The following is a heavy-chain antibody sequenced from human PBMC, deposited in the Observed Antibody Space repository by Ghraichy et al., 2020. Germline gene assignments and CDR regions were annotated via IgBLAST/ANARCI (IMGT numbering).Heavy chain of an antibody. CDR3: ARAFSRGGSYTLGY. D-gene: IGHD2-15*01. CDR1: GYTFTGYY. V-gene: IGHV1-2*04. J-gene: IGHJ4*02. Sequence: ASVKVSCKASGYTFTGYYMHWVRQAPGQGLEWMGWINPNSGGTNYAQKFQGWVTMTRDTSISTAYMELSRLRSDDTAVYYCARAFSRGGSYTLGYWGQGTLVTVSS. CDR2: INPNSGGT.